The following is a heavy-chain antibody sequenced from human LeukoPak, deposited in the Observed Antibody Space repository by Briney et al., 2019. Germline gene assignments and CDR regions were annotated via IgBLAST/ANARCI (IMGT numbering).Heavy chain of an antibody. CDR1: GYTFSSYD. D-gene: IGHD6-19*01. J-gene: IGHJ5*02. CDR2: MNPNSGNT. Sequence: GASVKVSCKASGYTFSSYDINWVRQATGQGLEWMGWMNPNSGNTGYAQKFQGRVTMTRNTSISTAYMELSSLRSEDTAVYYCARSSSSGWYGWFDPWGRGTLVTVSS. V-gene: IGHV1-8*01. CDR3: ARSSSSGWYGWFDP.